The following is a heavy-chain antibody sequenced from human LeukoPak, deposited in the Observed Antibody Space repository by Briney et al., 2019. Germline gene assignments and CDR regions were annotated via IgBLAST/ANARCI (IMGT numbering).Heavy chain of an antibody. CDR2: IHSSGGS. J-gene: IGHJ4*02. CDR3: ARLGNYHDF. D-gene: IGHD1-26*01. CDR1: GASISNYY. Sequence: SETLSLTCTVAGASISNYYWSWIRQTPEKGLEWMGHIHSSGGSSYYPSLKSRLTLSIDTSRNQRSLKLPSVTAADTAVYFCARLGNYHDFWGQGALVTVSS. V-gene: IGHV4-4*09.